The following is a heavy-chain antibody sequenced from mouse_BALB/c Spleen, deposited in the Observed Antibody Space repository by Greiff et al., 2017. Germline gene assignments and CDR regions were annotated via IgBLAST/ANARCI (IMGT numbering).Heavy chain of an antibody. Sequence: EVKLVESGGGLVQPGGSLRLSCATSGFTFTDYYMSWVRQPPGKALEWLGFIRNKANGYTTEYSASVKGRFTISRDNSQSILYLQMNTLRAEDSATYYCARDWYFDVWGAGTTVTVSS. CDR1: GFTFTDYY. CDR3: ARDWYFDV. CDR2: IRNKANGYTT. J-gene: IGHJ1*01. V-gene: IGHV7-3*02.